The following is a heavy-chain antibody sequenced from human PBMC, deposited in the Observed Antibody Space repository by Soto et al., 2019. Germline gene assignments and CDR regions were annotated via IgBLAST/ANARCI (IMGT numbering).Heavy chain of an antibody. CDR2: IYYTGST. D-gene: IGHD1-1*01. CDR1: GGSVSSGSYY. V-gene: IGHV4-61*01. CDR3: ARIRATGTADFDY. Sequence: PSETLSLTCTVSGGSVSSGSYYWSWIRQPPGKGLEWIGYIYYTGSTNYNPSLKSRVTISVDTSKNQFSLKLSSVTAADTAIYYCARIRATGTADFDYWGQGTLVTVSS. J-gene: IGHJ4*02.